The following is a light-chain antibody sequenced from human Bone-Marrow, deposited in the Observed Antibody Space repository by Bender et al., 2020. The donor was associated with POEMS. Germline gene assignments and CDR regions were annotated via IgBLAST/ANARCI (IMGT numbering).Light chain of an antibody. V-gene: IGLV3-1*01. J-gene: IGLJ2*01. CDR3: QAWDTSSVV. CDR2: EDS. CDR1: NLGNKY. Sequence: SYELTQAPSVSVSPGQTASIACSGDNLGNKYVWWYQQKPGQSPVMVIYEDSKRPSGIPERFAGSNSGNTATLTISGTQAIDEADYYCQAWDTSSVVFGGGTKLSVL.